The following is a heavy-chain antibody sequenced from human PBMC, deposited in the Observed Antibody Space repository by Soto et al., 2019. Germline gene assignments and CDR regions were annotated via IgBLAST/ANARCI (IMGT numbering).Heavy chain of an antibody. Sequence: EVQLVESGGGLVQPGGPLRLSCAASGFTFSSYWMSWVRQAPGKGLEWVANIKQDGSEKYYVDSVKGRFTISRDNAKNSLYLQMNSLRAEDTAVYYCARSPTYYDYIWGSYRSYYFDYWGQGTLVTVSS. J-gene: IGHJ4*02. V-gene: IGHV3-7*01. D-gene: IGHD3-16*02. CDR3: ARSPTYYDYIWGSYRSYYFDY. CDR2: IKQDGSEK. CDR1: GFTFSSYW.